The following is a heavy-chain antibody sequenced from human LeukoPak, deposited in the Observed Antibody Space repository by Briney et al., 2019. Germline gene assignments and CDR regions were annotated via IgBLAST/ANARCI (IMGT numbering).Heavy chain of an antibody. CDR1: GFTFSSYG. D-gene: IGHD6-13*01. V-gene: IGHV3-30*03. CDR2: ISYDGNNK. CDR3: ARSLERYSSSWYYFDY. Sequence: GRSLRLSCAASGFTFSSYGMHWVRQAPDKGLEWVAVISYDGNNKYYADSVKGRFTISRDNAKNSLYLQMNSLRAEDTAVYYCARSLERYSSSWYYFDYWGQGTLVTVSS. J-gene: IGHJ4*02.